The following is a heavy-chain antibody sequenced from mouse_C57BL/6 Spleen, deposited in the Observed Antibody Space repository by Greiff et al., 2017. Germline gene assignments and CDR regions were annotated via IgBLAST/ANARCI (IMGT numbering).Heavy chain of an antibody. D-gene: IGHD1-1*01. V-gene: IGHV1-42*01. CDR2: INPSTGGT. Sequence: EVKLMESGPELVKPGASVKISCKASGYSFTGYYMNWVKQSPEKSLEWIGEINPSTGGTTYNQKFKAKATLTVDKSSSTAYMQLKSLTSEDSAVYYCARWHYGSADYWGQGTTLTVSS. J-gene: IGHJ2*01. CDR1: GYSFTGYY. CDR3: ARWHYGSADY.